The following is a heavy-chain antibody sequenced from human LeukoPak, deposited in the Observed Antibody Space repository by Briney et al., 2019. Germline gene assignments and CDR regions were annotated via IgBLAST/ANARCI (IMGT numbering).Heavy chain of an antibody. CDR3: ARVRAGIHNFDY. CDR2: ISYDGSNK. D-gene: IGHD1-1*01. J-gene: IGHJ4*02. CDR1: GFTFSSYG. V-gene: IGHV3-30*03. Sequence: PGGSLRLSCAASGFTFSSYGMHWVRQAPGKGLEWVAVISYDGSNKYYADSVKGRFTISRDNSKNTLYLQMNSLRAEDTAVYYCARVRAGIHNFDYWGQGTLVTVSS.